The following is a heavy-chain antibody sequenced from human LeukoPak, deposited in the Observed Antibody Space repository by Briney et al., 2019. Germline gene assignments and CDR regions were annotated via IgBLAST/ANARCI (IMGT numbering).Heavy chain of an antibody. CDR3: ARRRDLYSGSYYPFDY. CDR2: IYPGDSDA. CDR1: GYSFTTYW. J-gene: IGHJ4*02. V-gene: IGHV5-51*01. D-gene: IGHD1-26*01. Sequence: PGESLKISCKGSGYSFTTYWIGWVRQMPGKGLEWMGIIYPGDSDARYSPSFQGQVTISADKSISTAYLQWSSLKASDTAMYYCARRRDLYSGSYYPFDYWGQGTLVTVSS.